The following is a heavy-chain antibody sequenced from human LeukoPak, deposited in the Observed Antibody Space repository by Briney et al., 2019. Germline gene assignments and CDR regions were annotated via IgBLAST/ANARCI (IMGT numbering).Heavy chain of an antibody. D-gene: IGHD3-10*01. J-gene: IGHJ6*02. CDR3: AKDQRAGAYYYSLYGMDV. CDR1: GFTFSSYA. V-gene: IGHV3-23*01. Sequence: GGSLRLSCAASGFTFSSYAVSWVHQAPGKGLEWVSGISGSGGSTYYADSVKGRFTISRDNSKNTLYLQMNSLRAEDTAVYYCAKDQRAGAYYYSLYGMDVWGQGTTVTVSS. CDR2: ISGSGGST.